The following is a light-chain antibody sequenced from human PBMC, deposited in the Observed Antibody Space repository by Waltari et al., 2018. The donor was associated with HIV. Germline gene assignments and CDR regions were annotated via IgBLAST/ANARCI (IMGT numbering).Light chain of an antibody. J-gene: IGKJ4*01. V-gene: IGKV1-39*01. CDR1: HKIYRY. CDR3: QQSYRPLT. Sequence: DIQMTESPSSLSSSVRHRVTITCRANHKIYRYLNWYQQKPGKAPKLLIYAASSLQSGVPSRFSGSGSGTDFTLTISSLQPGDFATYYCQQSYRPLTFGGGTKVEI. CDR2: AAS.